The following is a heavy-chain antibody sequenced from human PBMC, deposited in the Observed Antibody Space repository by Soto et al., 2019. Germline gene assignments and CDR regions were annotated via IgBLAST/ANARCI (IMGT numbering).Heavy chain of an antibody. CDR2: IYYSGST. Sequence: PSETLSLTCTVSGGSISSGDYYWSWIRQPPGKGLEWIGYIYYSGSTYYNPSLKSRVTISVDTSKNQFSLKLSSVTAADTAVYYCARVKDYDILTGPPGSWWFDPWGQGTLVTVSS. D-gene: IGHD3-9*01. J-gene: IGHJ5*02. CDR1: GGSISSGDYY. V-gene: IGHV4-30-4*01. CDR3: ARVKDYDILTGPPGSWWFDP.